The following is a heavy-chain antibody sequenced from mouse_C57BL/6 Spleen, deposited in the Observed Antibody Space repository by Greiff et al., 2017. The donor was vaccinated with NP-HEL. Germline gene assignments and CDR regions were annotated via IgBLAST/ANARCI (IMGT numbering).Heavy chain of an antibody. J-gene: IGHJ3*01. CDR2: IYPGDGDT. Sequence: QVQLKQSGAELVKPGASVKISCKASGYAFSSYWMNWVKQRPGKGLEWIGQIYPGDGDTNYNGKFKGKATLTADKSSSTAYMQLSSLTSEDSAVYFCARSGFSSTGFAYWGQGTLVTVSA. V-gene: IGHV1-80*01. D-gene: IGHD1-1*01. CDR3: ARSGFSSTGFAY. CDR1: GYAFSSYW.